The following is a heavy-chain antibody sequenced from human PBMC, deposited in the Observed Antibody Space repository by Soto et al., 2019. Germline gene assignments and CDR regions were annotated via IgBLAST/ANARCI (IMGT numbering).Heavy chain of an antibody. D-gene: IGHD3-3*01. V-gene: IGHV4-34*01. CDR3: ASTYDFWSVYSSKEIDY. CDR2: INHSGST. J-gene: IGHJ4*02. CDR1: GGSFTGYY. Sequence: QVQLQQWGAGLLKPSETLSLTCAVYGGSFTGYYWSWIRQPPGEGLEWIGEINHSGSTNYNPSLKSRVTISGEASKRQFSLKLSSVTAADTAVYYCASTYDFWSVYSSKEIDYWGQGTLVTVSS.